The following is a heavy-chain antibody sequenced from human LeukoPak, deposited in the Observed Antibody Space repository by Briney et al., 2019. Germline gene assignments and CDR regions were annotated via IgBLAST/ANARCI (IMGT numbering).Heavy chain of an antibody. D-gene: IGHD2-15*01. Sequence: SVKVSCKASGGTFSNCAISWVRQAPGQGLEWMGRIIPIFGIANYAQKFQGRVTITADKSTSTSYMELSSLRSEDTAVYYCARDSEDLVVVVAAAVSAFDIWGQGTMVTVSS. CDR1: GGTFSNCA. J-gene: IGHJ3*02. V-gene: IGHV1-69*04. CDR2: IIPIFGIA. CDR3: ARDSEDLVVVVAAAVSAFDI.